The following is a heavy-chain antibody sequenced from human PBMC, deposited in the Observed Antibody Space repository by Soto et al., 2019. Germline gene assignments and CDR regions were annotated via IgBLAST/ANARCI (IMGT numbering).Heavy chain of an antibody. CDR1: GDRVSSNIAA. CDR3: ARERGIAAAGDFDY. V-gene: IGHV6-1*01. D-gene: IGHD6-13*01. J-gene: IGHJ4*02. CDR2: TYYRSKWYN. Sequence: PSQTLSLTCAISGDRVSSNIAAWTWLSQSPSRGLEWLGRTYYRSKWYNDYAVSVKSRITINPDTSKNRFSLQLNSVTPEDTAVYYCARERGIAAAGDFDYWGQGTLVTVSS.